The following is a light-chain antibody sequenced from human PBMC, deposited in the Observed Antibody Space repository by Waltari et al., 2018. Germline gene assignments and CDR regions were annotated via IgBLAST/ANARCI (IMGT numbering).Light chain of an antibody. Sequence: SALTQPDSVSGSPGQSIPISCSGLSSDSGGFDYVPWYQQQPGKAPKVIIYDVSNRPSGVSNRFSGSKSGSSASLTISGLQAEDEADYYCSSFTSSTTGIFGGGTKLTVL. CDR3: SSFTSSTTGI. CDR1: SSDSGGFDY. V-gene: IGLV2-14*01. J-gene: IGLJ2*01. CDR2: DVS.